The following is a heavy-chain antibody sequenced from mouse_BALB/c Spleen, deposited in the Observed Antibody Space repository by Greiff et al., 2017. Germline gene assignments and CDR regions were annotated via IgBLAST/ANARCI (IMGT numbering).Heavy chain of an antibody. Sequence: VQLQQPGAELVRPGASVKLSCKASGYTFTSYWINWVKQRPGQGLEWIGNIYPSDSYTNYNQKFKDKATLTVDKSSSTAYMQLSSPTSEDSAVYYCTREGYDWFAYWGQGTLVTVSA. V-gene: IGHV1-69*02. CDR1: GYTFTSYW. J-gene: IGHJ3*01. CDR2: IYPSDSYT. CDR3: TREGYDWFAY. D-gene: IGHD2-14*01.